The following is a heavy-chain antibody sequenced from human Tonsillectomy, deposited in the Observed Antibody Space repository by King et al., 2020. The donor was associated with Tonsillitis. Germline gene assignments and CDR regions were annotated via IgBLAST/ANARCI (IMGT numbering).Heavy chain of an antibody. CDR2: IICSSSNI. CDR1: GFTFSSYS. Sequence: VQLVESGGGLVKPGGSLRLSCAASGFTFSSYSMNWVRQAPGKGLEWVSSIICSSSNIYYADSGKGRLTISRDNAKNSLNLQLNSQRAEDTAVYYWGRSTNDYWGQGTLVTVSS. J-gene: IGHJ4*02. V-gene: IGHV3-21*01. CDR3: GRSTNDY.